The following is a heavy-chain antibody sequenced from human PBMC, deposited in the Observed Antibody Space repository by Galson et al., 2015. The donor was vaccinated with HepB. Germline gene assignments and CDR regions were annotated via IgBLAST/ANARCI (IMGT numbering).Heavy chain of an antibody. Sequence: SLRLSCAASGFTCSGSAIHWVRQASGKGLEWVGRISSKANSYATAYAASVKGRSTISRGDSRNTAYLQMNSLKTEDTAVYYCTPTVTLRGFDYWGQGTLVTVSS. D-gene: IGHD4-17*01. CDR3: TPTVTLRGFDY. CDR1: GFTCSGSA. CDR2: ISSKANSYAT. J-gene: IGHJ4*02. V-gene: IGHV3-73*01.